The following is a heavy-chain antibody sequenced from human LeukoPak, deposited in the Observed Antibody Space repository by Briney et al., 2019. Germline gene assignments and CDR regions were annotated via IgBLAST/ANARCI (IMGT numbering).Heavy chain of an antibody. J-gene: IGHJ5*02. D-gene: IGHD6-25*01. V-gene: IGHV4-59*12. CDR1: GGSISNYY. CDR3: ARGAAVAGNWFDP. Sequence: PSETLSLTCTVSGGSISNYYWSWIRQSPGKGLEWIGNTYYSGNTKYNPSLKSRVTISADTSKNQVSLKLSSVTAADTAVYYCARGAAVAGNWFDPWGQGTLVTVSS. CDR2: TYYSGNT.